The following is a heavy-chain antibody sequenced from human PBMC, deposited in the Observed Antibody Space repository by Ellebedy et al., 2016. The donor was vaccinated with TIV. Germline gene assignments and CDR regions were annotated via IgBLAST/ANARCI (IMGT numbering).Heavy chain of an antibody. CDR3: ARGTVALQPLKYFDY. CDR1: AGSFTGYY. Sequence: SETLSLTXAVYAGSFTGYYWTWIRQPPGKGLEWIGEINQSGRTNYNSALKSRVTISIDTSKNQFSLKLSSVTAADTAVYYCARGTVALQPLKYFDYWGQGTVVTVSS. V-gene: IGHV4-34*01. CDR2: INQSGRT. J-gene: IGHJ4*02. D-gene: IGHD6-19*01.